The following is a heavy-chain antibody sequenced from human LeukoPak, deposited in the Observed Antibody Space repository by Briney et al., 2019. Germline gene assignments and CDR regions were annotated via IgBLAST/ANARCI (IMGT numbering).Heavy chain of an antibody. J-gene: IGHJ4*02. CDR2: INPNSGGT. V-gene: IGHV1-2*02. D-gene: IGHD1-26*01. Sequence: ASVKVSCKASGYTFTGYYIHWVRQAPGQGLEWMGWINPNSGGTNYAQKFQGRVTMTRDTSISTAYMELSRLRSDDTAVYYCARGLLRGIVGATTGFGYWGQGTLVTVSS. CDR1: GYTFTGYY. CDR3: ARGLLRGIVGATTGFGY.